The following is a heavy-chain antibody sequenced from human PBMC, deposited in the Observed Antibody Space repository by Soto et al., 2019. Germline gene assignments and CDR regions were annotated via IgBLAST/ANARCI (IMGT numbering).Heavy chain of an antibody. J-gene: IGHJ6*02. Sequence: RPGXSMRLSCAASGVTVDDYVISWVQQDPGKGLGWVSGINWNGGSTGYADSVKGRFTISRDNAKNSLYLQMNSLRAEDTALYYCARDSGYSYHGGMDVWGQGTTVTVSS. V-gene: IGHV3-20*04. D-gene: IGHD5-18*01. CDR2: INWNGGST. CDR3: ARDSGYSYHGGMDV. CDR1: GVTVDDYV.